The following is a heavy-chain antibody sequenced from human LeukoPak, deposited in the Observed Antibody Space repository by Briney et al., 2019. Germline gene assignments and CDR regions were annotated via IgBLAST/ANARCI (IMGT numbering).Heavy chain of an antibody. D-gene: IGHD3-9*01. CDR2: MNPNSGNT. CDR1: GYTFTSYD. CDR3: ARGGPVLRYFDWLKYYYMDV. V-gene: IGHV1-8*01. Sequence: ASVKVSCKASGYTFTSYDINWVRQATGQGLEWMGWMNPNSGNTGYAQKFQGRVTMTRNTSISTAYMELSSLRSEDTAVYYCARGGPVLRYFDWLKYYYMDVWGKGTTVTISS. J-gene: IGHJ6*03.